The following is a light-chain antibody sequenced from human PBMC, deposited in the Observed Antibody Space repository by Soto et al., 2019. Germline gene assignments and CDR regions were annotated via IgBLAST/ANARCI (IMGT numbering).Light chain of an antibody. CDR1: QSVSSN. Sequence: EIVMTQSPATLSVSPGERATLSCRASQSVSSNLAWYQQKPGQAPRLLIYGASSRATGIPLRFSGSGSGTDFTLTISRLEPEDFAVYYCHQYGGAGTFGQGTKV. CDR2: GAS. J-gene: IGKJ1*01. CDR3: HQYGGAGT. V-gene: IGKV3-20*01.